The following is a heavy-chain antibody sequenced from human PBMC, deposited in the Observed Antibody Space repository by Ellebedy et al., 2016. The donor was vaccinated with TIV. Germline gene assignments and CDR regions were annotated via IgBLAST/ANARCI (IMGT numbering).Heavy chain of an antibody. V-gene: IGHV4-59*01. J-gene: IGHJ6*02. D-gene: IGHD5-24*01. CDR2: IYYSGST. CDR1: GESFSGYY. CDR3: ARLEMATIRYGMDV. Sequence: MPSETLSLTCAVYGESFSGYYWSWIRQPPGKGLEWIGYIYYSGSTNYNPSLKSRVTISVDTSKNQFSLKLSSVTAADTAVYYCARLEMATIRYGMDVWGQGTTVTVSS.